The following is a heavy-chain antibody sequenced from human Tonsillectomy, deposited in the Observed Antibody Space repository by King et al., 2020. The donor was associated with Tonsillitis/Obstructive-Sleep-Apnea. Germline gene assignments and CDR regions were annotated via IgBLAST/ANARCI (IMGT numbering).Heavy chain of an antibody. CDR3: CLWVVQGVINYYYYYMDV. CDR2: IYWDDDK. CDR1: GFSLSTSGVG. J-gene: IGHJ6*03. V-gene: IGHV2-5*02. D-gene: IGHD3-10*01. Sequence: ITLKESGPTLVKPTQTLTLTCTFSGFSLSTSGVGVGWIRQPPGKALEWLARIYWDDDKRYSPSLKSRLTITKNTSKNQVVLTITNMDPVDTATYYCCLWVVQGVINYYYYYMDVWGKGTTVTVSS.